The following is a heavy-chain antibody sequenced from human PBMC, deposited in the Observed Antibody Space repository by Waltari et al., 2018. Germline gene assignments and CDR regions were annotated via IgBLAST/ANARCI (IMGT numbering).Heavy chain of an antibody. J-gene: IGHJ3*02. CDR3: ARVKIEADAAFDI. D-gene: IGHD3-22*01. CDR1: GYSISSGSY. V-gene: IGHV4-38-2*02. Sequence: QVQLQESGPGLVKPSETLSLTCTVSGYSISSGSYWGWIRQPPGKGLEWIGSIYHSGSTYYNPSLKSRVTISVDTSKNQFSLKLSSVTAADTAVYYCARVKIEADAAFDIWGQGTMVTVSS. CDR2: IYHSGST.